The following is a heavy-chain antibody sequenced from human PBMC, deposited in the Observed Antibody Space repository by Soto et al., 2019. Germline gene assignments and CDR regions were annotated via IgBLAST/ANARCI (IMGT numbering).Heavy chain of an antibody. CDR2: IIPIFGTA. CDR3: AREGKQQLVQGNCFDS. CDR1: GGTFSSYA. V-gene: IGHV1-69*19. D-gene: IGHD6-13*01. Sequence: QVQLVQSGAEVKKPGSSVKVSCKASGGTFSSYAISWVRQAPGQGLEWMGGIIPIFGTANYAQKFQGRVTITAYESTSTAYMELSSLRSEDKAVYYCAREGKQQLVQGNCFDSWGQGTLVTASS. J-gene: IGHJ5*01.